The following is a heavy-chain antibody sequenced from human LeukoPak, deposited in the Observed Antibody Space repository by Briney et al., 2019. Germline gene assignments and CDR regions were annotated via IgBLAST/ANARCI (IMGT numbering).Heavy chain of an antibody. CDR2: ISPSGST. J-gene: IGHJ3*02. V-gene: IGHV4-4*02. Sequence: PSDTLSLTCAVSDVSIFRSNWWSWVRQPPGKGQEWIGQISPSGSTNYSPSLKSRVTISVDTSKDQFSLQLRSVTAADMAVYYCARVGITLLGAFDIWGQGTMVTVSS. D-gene: IGHD2-21*02. CDR3: ARVGITLLGAFDI. CDR1: DVSIFRSNW.